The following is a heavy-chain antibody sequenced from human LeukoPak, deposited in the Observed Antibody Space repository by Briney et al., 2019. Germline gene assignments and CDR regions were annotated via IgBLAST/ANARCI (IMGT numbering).Heavy chain of an antibody. CDR2: INHSGST. J-gene: IGHJ4*02. Sequence: PSETLSLTCAVYGGSFSGYYWSWIRQPPGKGLEWIGEINHSGSTNYNPSLKSRVTISVDTSKNQFSLKLSSVTAADTAVYYCARSIAAAGGGGFDYWGQGTLVTVSS. CDR3: ARSIAAAGGGGFDY. D-gene: IGHD6-13*01. V-gene: IGHV4-34*01. CDR1: GGSFSGYY.